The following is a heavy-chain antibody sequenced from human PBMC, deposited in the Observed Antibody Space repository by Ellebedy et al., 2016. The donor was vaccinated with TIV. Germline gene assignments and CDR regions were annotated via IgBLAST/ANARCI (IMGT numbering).Heavy chain of an antibody. D-gene: IGHD3-16*01. V-gene: IGHV4-34*01. J-gene: IGHJ4*02. CDR1: GGSFSRYY. Sequence: MPSETLSLTCAVYGGSFSRYYCSWIRQSPRKGLEGIGEISERGITYYNPSLSSRGTISVDTSKTQFSLKLNSVIAADTAVYYCARGKGGARLRYWGQGTLVTVSS. CDR3: ARGKGGARLRY. CDR2: ISERGIT.